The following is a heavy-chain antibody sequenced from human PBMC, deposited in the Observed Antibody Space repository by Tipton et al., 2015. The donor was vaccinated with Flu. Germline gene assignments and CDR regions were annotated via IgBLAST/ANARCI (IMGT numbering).Heavy chain of an antibody. CDR2: IYSGGST. V-gene: IGHV3-53*01. CDR3: ARVPSYGDLRYSFDN. D-gene: IGHD4-17*01. CDR1: GFSVSTNY. Sequence: VQLVQSGGGLIQPGGSLRHSCAASGFSVSTNYMSWVRQAPGKGLEWVSVIYSGGSTYYADSVRGRFNISRDTSKNTVFLQMNSLRAEDTAVYYCARVPSYGDLRYSFDNWGHGTLVTVSS. J-gene: IGHJ4*01.